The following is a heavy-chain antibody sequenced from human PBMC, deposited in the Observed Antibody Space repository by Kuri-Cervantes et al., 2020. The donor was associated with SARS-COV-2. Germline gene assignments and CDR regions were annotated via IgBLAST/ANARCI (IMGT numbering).Heavy chain of an antibody. CDR2: IYYSGST. Sequence: SETLSLTCTVSGGSISSYYWSWIRQPPGKGLEWIGYIYYSGSTTYNPALKSRVTISIDMTNNQFFLNLKGASAADTAVYYCARGFWTGFLFDSWGQGSLVTVSS. CDR1: GGSISSYY. V-gene: IGHV4-59*01. J-gene: IGHJ4*02. D-gene: IGHD3/OR15-3a*01. CDR3: ARGFWTGFLFDS.